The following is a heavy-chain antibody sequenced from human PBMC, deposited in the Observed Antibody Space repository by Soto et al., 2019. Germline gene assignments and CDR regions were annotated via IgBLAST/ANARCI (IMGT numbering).Heavy chain of an antibody. CDR2: IWYDGSNK. Sequence: QVQLVESGGGVVQPGRSLRLSCAASGFTFSSYGMHWVRQAPGKGLEWVAVIWYDGSNKYYADSVKGRFIISRDNSKNTLYLQMNSLRAEDTAVYYCAREGYSSSSDYYYYYGMDVWGQGTTVTVSS. V-gene: IGHV3-33*01. D-gene: IGHD6-13*01. CDR1: GFTFSSYG. J-gene: IGHJ6*02. CDR3: AREGYSSSSDYYYYYGMDV.